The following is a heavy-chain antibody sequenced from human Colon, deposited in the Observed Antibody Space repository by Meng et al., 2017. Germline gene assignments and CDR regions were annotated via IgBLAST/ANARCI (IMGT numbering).Heavy chain of an antibody. Sequence: QGALQESGPGLVRPSETLSLTCPVSGGSVSSGSYYWSWIRQPPGKGLEWIGYIYYTGSTNYNPSLKSRVTISVDTSKNQFSLKLSSVTAADTAVYYCARGPLDYWGQGTLVTASS. V-gene: IGHV4-61*01. CDR2: IYYTGST. CDR3: ARGPLDY. J-gene: IGHJ4*02. CDR1: GGSVSSGSYY.